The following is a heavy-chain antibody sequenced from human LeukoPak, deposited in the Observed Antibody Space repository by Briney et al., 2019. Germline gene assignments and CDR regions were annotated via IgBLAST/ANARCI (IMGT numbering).Heavy chain of an antibody. CDR2: ISGSGGST. V-gene: IGHV3-23*01. D-gene: IGHD3/OR15-3a*01. CDR1: GFTFSSYA. Sequence: GGSLRLSCAASGFTFSSYAMSWVRQAPGKGLEWVSAISGSGGSTYYADSVKGRFTISRDNSKNTLYLQMNSLRAEDTAVYYCAKGQSGLRRSWLDYWGQGTLVTVSS. CDR3: AKGQSGLRRSWLDY. J-gene: IGHJ4*02.